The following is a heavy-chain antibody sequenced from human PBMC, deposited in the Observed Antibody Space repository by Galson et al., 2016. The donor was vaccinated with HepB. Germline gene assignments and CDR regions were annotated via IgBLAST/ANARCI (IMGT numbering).Heavy chain of an antibody. J-gene: IGHJ6*02. D-gene: IGHD3-3*01. CDR2: INPYSGGS. CDR3: ARGAYHFWNGLDV. Sequence: SVKVSCKASGYTFGNYYIHWVRQAPGQGLEWMGRINPYSGGSKTAQKFQDRVTLTRDTSINTAYMEMSALTSDDTAVFFCARGAYHFWNGLDVWGRGTTVTVSS. CDR1: GYTFGNYY. V-gene: IGHV1-2*06.